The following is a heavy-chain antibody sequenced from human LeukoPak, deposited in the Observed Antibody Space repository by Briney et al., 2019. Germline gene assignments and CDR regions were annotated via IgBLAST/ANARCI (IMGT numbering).Heavy chain of an antibody. CDR3: AKDQGYSGYDPLDY. J-gene: IGHJ4*02. D-gene: IGHD5-12*01. CDR1: GFTFSNYA. CDR2: ITNSGGNT. Sequence: GGSLRLSCAASGFTFSNYAMSWVRQAPGKGLEWVSAITNSGGNTYYADSVKGRFTISRDNSKNTLYLQMNSLRAEDTAVYYCAKDQGYSGYDPLDYWGQGTLVTVSS. V-gene: IGHV3-23*01.